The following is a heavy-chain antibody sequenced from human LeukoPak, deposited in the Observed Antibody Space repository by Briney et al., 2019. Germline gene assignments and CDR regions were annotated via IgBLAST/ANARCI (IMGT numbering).Heavy chain of an antibody. CDR2: ISAYNGNT. D-gene: IGHD5-18*01. CDR3: ARDLGYSYGHGDY. CDR1: GYTFTNYG. J-gene: IGHJ4*02. V-gene: IGHV1-18*01. Sequence: ASVKVSCKASGYTFTNYGISWVRQAPGQGLEWMGWISAYNGNTNYAQRLQGRVTMTTDTSTRTAYMELRSLRFDDTAVYYCARDLGYSYGHGDYWGQGTLVTVSS.